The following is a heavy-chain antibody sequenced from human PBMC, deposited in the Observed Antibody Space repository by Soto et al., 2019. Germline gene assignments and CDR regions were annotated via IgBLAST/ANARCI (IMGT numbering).Heavy chain of an antibody. Sequence: QVQLVQSGAEVKKPGASVKVSCRASGYTFTTHYLHWVRQAPGQGFEWLGVMNSRTGSTTYAQKFQDRVTMTRDTSTSTGYMELTSLRPEDTPVYYCAREVIGNYYGMDVWGQGTTVIVSS. CDR1: GYTFTTHY. CDR3: AREVIGNYYGMDV. V-gene: IGHV1-46*01. J-gene: IGHJ6*02. CDR2: MNSRTGST.